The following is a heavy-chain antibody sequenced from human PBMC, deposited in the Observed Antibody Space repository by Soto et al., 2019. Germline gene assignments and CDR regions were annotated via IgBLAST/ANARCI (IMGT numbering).Heavy chain of an antibody. Sequence: PSETLSLTCAVYGGSFSGYYWTWIRQPPGTGLEWIGEINHSGSTNYNPSLKSRVTISVDTSKNQFSLKLTSVTAADTAMYYCARPKTIGAAAGKGWFDPWDQGTLVTVS. CDR1: GGSFSGYY. V-gene: IGHV4-34*01. J-gene: IGHJ5*02. CDR3: ARPKTIGAAAGKGWFDP. D-gene: IGHD6-13*01. CDR2: INHSGST.